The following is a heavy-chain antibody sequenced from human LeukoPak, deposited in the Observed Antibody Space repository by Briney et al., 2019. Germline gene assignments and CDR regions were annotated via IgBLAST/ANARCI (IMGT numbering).Heavy chain of an antibody. D-gene: IGHD2-2*02. CDR1: GGTFSSCA. J-gene: IGHJ5*02. CDR3: ARDVLTDIVVVPAAIPGAWFDP. CDR2: IIPIFGTA. Sequence: GSSVKVSCKASGGTFSSCAISWVRQAPGQGLEWMGGIIPIFGTANYAQKFQGRVTITTDESTSTAYMELSSLRSEDTAVYYCARDVLTDIVVVPAAIPGAWFDPWGQGTLVTVSS. V-gene: IGHV1-69*05.